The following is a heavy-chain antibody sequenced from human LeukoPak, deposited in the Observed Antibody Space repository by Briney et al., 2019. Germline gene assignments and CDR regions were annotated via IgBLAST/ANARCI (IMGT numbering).Heavy chain of an antibody. J-gene: IGHJ5*01. Sequence: GASVKFSCKASGYTFTGYYMHWLRQAPGQGLEWMGRINPNSGGTNYAQKFQGRRTMTRDTSIGTAYMELSRLRSDDRADDYGPGEERFLQSLLMGFSLDCWRQPTMPTDSSG. V-gene: IGHV1-2*06. D-gene: IGHD3-3*01. CDR2: INPNSGGT. CDR1: GYTFTGYY. CDR3: PGEERFLQSLLMGFSLDCWRQPTMPTDS.